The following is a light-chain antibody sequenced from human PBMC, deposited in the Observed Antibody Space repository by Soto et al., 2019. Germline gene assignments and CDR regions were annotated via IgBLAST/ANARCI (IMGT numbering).Light chain of an antibody. CDR2: EVS. Sequence: QSALTHPASVSGSPGQSITISCTGTSSDVGDYDYVSWYHQNPGKAPKLMIYEVSNRPSGVSNRFSGSKSGNTASLTISGLQAEDEAEYYCSSYTSYTTYVFGTGTKLTVL. J-gene: IGLJ1*01. CDR3: SSYTSYTTYV. V-gene: IGLV2-14*01. CDR1: SSDVGDYDY.